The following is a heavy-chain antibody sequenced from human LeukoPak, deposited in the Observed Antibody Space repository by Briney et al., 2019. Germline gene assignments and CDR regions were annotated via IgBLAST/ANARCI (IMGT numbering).Heavy chain of an antibody. V-gene: IGHV3-53*01. J-gene: IGHJ4*01. CDR2: IYSGGST. CDR3: ARAKYYYDSSGYYYYFDY. D-gene: IGHD3-22*01. Sequence: GGSLRLSCAASGFTVSSNYMSWVRQAPGKGLEWVSVIYSGGSTYYADSVKGRFTISRDNSKNTLYLQMNSLRAEDTAVYYCARAKYYYDSSGYYYYFDYWGRGTLVTVSS. CDR1: GFTVSSNY.